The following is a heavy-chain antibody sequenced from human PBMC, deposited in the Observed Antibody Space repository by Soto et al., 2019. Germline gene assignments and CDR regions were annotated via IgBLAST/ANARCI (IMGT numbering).Heavy chain of an antibody. CDR2: IIPIFGTT. Sequence: VQLVQSGAEVKKPGSSVKVSCKASGGTFSNYPFIWVRQAPGQGLDWMGGIIPIFGTTDYGQRFQGRVTITADESTNTAYMELRRLRSDDTAVYYCARGLYCGGGCYSHFDYWGQGNLVSVSS. V-gene: IGHV1-69*01. D-gene: IGHD2-21*02. CDR3: ARGLYCGGGCYSHFDY. J-gene: IGHJ4*02. CDR1: GGTFSNYP.